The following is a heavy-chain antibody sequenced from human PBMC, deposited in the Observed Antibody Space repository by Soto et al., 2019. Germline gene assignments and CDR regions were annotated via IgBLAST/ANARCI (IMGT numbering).Heavy chain of an antibody. CDR3: ARGAEWFGGRMDV. Sequence: QVQLQVSGPGLVKPSETLSLTCTVSGGSISSYYLTWIRQPPGKGLEWIGYIYYNGRTNYNPSLKSRVTISLDTSKNQFSLNLSSVTAADTAVYYCARGAEWFGGRMDVWGQGTTVTVSS. CDR1: GGSISSYY. D-gene: IGHD3-10*01. J-gene: IGHJ6*02. CDR2: IYYNGRT. V-gene: IGHV4-59*01.